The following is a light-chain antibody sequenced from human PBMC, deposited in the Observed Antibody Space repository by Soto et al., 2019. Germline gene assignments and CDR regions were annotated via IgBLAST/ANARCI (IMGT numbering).Light chain of an antibody. V-gene: IGKV1-5*03. Sequence: DIQMTQSPSTLSASVGDRVTITCRASKCISSGLAWYQQKPGKAPKLLIYKASSLESGVPSRFSGSGSGTEFTLSISSLQPDEYATYYCQEYNSHSRYTFGQGTKLDIK. CDR2: KAS. CDR1: KCISSG. J-gene: IGKJ2*01. CDR3: QEYNSHSRYT.